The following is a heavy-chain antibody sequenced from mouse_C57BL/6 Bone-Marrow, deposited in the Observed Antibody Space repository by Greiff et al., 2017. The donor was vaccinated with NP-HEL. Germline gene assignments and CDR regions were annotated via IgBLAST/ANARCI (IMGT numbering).Heavy chain of an antibody. J-gene: IGHJ2*01. Sequence: VHVKQSGTVLARPGASVKMSCKTSGYTFTSYWMHWVKQRPGQGLEWIGAIYPGNSDTSYNQKFKGKAKLTAVTSASTAYMELSSLTNEDSAVYYCTRWEIRQPEDFDYWGQGTTLTVSS. CDR2: IYPGNSDT. D-gene: IGHD3-2*01. CDR1: GYTFTSYW. V-gene: IGHV1-5*01. CDR3: TRWEIRQPEDFDY.